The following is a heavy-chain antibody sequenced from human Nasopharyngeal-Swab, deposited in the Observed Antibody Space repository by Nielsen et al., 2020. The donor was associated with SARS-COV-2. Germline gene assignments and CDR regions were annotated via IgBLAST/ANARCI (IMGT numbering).Heavy chain of an antibody. CDR1: GDSISGINW. CDR2: INNSGPT. Sequence: SETLSLTCAVSGDSISGINWWSWVRQSPGQGLEWIGEINNSGPTNYNPSLKSRVTMWLDKSKTQFSLELYSVTAADSAVYYCAREGWEAENGYDYWGQGTLVTVSS. J-gene: IGHJ4*02. V-gene: IGHV4-4*02. CDR3: AREGWEAENGYDY. D-gene: IGHD1-26*01.